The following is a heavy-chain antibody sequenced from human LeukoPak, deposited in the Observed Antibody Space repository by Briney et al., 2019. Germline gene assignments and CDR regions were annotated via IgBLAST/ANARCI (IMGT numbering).Heavy chain of an antibody. J-gene: IGHJ4*02. D-gene: IGHD3-10*01. V-gene: IGHV5-51*01. CDR1: GYSFPNFW. CDR3: ARQAYGSGSYSAH. Sequence: GESLKISCKGSGYSFPNFWIGWVRQMPGKGLGWMGIIYPGDSDTRYSPSFQGQVTISADKSISTAYLQWNSLKASDTAMYYCARQAYGSGSYSAHWGQGTLVTVSS. CDR2: IYPGDSDT.